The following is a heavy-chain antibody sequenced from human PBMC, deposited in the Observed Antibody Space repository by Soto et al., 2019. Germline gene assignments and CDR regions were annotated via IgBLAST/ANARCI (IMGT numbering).Heavy chain of an antibody. CDR2: IYNSGST. CDR1: GGSISSGDYY. J-gene: IGHJ3*02. Sequence: QVQLQESGPGLVKPSQTLSLTCTVPGGSISSGDYYWSWIRQPPGKGLEWIGYIYNSGSTNYNPSRKSRVTISVDTSKKQISLKLSSVTAADTAVYYCARVRHIKAFEIWGQGTMVTVSS. D-gene: IGHD1-20*01. V-gene: IGHV4-30-4*01. CDR3: ARVRHIKAFEI.